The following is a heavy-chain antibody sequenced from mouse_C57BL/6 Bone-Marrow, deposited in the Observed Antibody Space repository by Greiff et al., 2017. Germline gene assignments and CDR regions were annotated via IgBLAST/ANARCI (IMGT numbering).Heavy chain of an antibody. CDR2: IHPNSGST. V-gene: IGHV1-64*01. CDR1: GYTFTSYW. D-gene: IGHD2-5*01. CDR3: ARGDYSNPFAY. J-gene: IGHJ3*01. Sequence: VQLQQPGAELVKPGASVQLSCKASGYTFTSYWMHWVKQRPGQGLEWIGMIHPNSGSTNYNEKFKSKATLTVDKSSSTAYMQLSSLTSEDSAVYYCARGDYSNPFAYWGQGTLVTVSA.